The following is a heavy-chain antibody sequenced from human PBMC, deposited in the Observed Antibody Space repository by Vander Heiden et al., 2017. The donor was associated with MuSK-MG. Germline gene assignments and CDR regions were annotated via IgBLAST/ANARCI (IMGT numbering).Heavy chain of an antibody. Sequence: EVQLLESGGGLVQPGGSLRLSCVVAGFTFSNFAMTWVRQAPGKGLEWVSISDRGGTTYYADPVKGRFTISRDNRKNTLYLEMNSLRAEDTAVYYCAKYYCESSGCWYFDSWGQGTLVTVSS. D-gene: IGHD3-22*01. CDR3: AKYYCESSGCWYFDS. CDR1: GFTFSNFA. CDR2: SDRGGTT. V-gene: IGHV3-23*01. J-gene: IGHJ4*02.